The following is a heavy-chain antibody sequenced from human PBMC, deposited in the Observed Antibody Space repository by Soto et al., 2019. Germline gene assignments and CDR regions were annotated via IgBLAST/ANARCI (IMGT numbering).Heavy chain of an antibody. D-gene: IGHD6-19*01. V-gene: IGHV3-21*01. CDR2: ISSSSSYI. CDR3: ARTAAVAGFDY. Sequence: GGSLRLSCAASGFTFSNYSMNWVRQAPGKGLEWVSSISSSSSYIYYADSVKGRFTISRDNAKNSLYLQMNSLRAEDTAVYYCARTAAVAGFDYWGQGTLVTVSS. CDR1: GFTFSNYS. J-gene: IGHJ4*02.